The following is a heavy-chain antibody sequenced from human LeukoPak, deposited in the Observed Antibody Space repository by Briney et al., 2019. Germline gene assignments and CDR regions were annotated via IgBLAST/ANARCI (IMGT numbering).Heavy chain of an antibody. CDR2: MNPNSGNT. D-gene: IGHD3-9*01. CDR1: GYTFTGYY. CDR3: ARGGFYDILTAYDY. Sequence: ASVKVSCKASGYTFTGYYMHWVRQAPGQGLEWMGWMNPNSGNTGYAQKFQGRVTMTRNTSISTAYMELSSLRSEDTAVYYCARGGFYDILTAYDYWGQGTLVTVSS. J-gene: IGHJ4*02. V-gene: IGHV1-8*02.